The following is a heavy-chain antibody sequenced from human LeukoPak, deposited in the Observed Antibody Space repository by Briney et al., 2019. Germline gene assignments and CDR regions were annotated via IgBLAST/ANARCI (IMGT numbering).Heavy chain of an antibody. CDR2: IIPIFGTA. Sequence: SAKVSCKASGGTFSSYAISWVRQAPGQGLEWMGGIIPIFGTANYAQKFQGRVTITADESTSTAYMELSSLRSEDTAVYYCARDRAVDLYYYMDVWGKGTTVTVSS. CDR1: GGTFSSYA. V-gene: IGHV1-69*01. CDR3: ARDRAVDLYYYMDV. D-gene: IGHD2-21*01. J-gene: IGHJ6*03.